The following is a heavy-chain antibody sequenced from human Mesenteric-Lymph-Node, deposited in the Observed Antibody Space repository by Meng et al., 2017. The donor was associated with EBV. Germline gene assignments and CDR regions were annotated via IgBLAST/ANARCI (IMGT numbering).Heavy chain of an antibody. CDR3: ARHVFGGWYGGFVDL. Sequence: QPQLQESGPGLVKSSETLSLTCTVSGDSISSSSYYWAWIRQPPGKGLEWIGSFSYTGSTYYSPSLQSRVTTPLDTSKNQFSLILTSVTAADTAVYFCARHVFGGWYGGFVDLWGRGTLVTVSS. CDR2: FSYTGST. D-gene: IGHD6-19*01. J-gene: IGHJ2*01. CDR1: GDSISSSSYY. V-gene: IGHV4-39*01.